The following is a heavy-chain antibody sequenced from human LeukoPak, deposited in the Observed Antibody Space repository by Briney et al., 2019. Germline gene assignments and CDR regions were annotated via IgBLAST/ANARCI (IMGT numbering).Heavy chain of an antibody. CDR1: XXTFXSXX. CDR2: XXXXXXXX. D-gene: IGHD3-10*01. Sequence: GGSLRLSCAXSXXTFXSXXXXXVXXXXXXXXXWXXAXXXXXXXXYYAXSVXGRXTISRDNXXKMLYLQMNSPRAEDTARYYCAKXVDDILLWFGELLSCAFDIWGQGTMVTVSS. CDR3: AKXVDDILLWFGELLSCAFDI. J-gene: IGHJ3*02. V-gene: IGHV3-23*01.